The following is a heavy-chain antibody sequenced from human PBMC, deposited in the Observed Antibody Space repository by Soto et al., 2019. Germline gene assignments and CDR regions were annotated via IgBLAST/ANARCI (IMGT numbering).Heavy chain of an antibody. D-gene: IGHD3-9*01. CDR2: SYHSGTT. Sequence: TVPVTSPPSGPSLIVDAYYSPWHNQPPGQGLEWIGSSYHSGTTYFNPSLKSRATISVDTSKNQLSLRLNSVTAADKAIDYCTRRYYWNENYFDPWGPVGLV. V-gene: IGHV4-39*01. J-gene: IGHJ5*02. CDR1: GPSLIVDAYY. CDR3: TRRYYWNENYFDP.